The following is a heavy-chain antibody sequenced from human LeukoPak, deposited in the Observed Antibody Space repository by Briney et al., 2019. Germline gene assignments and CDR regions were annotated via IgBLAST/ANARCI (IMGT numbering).Heavy chain of an antibody. CDR2: INHSGST. CDR3: ARALIRRPYYDFWKPPPD. D-gene: IGHD3-3*01. J-gene: IGHJ4*02. Sequence: SETLSLTCAVYGGSFSGYYWSWIRQPPGKGLEWIGEINHSGSTNYNPSLKSRVTISVDTSKNQFSLKLSSVTAADTAVYYCARALIRRPYYDFWKPPPDWGQGTLVTVSS. V-gene: IGHV4-34*01. CDR1: GGSFSGYY.